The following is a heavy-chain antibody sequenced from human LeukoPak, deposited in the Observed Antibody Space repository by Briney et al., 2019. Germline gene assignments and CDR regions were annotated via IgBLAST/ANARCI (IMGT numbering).Heavy chain of an antibody. CDR2: INHSGST. CDR3: ARDSQGFDY. J-gene: IGHJ4*02. CDR1: GGSFSGYY. Sequence: SETLSLTCAVYGGSFSGYYWSWIRQPPGKGLEWIGEINHSGSTNYNPSLKSRVTISVDTSKNQFSLKLSSVTAADTAVYSCARDSQGFDYWGQGTLVTVSS. V-gene: IGHV4-34*01.